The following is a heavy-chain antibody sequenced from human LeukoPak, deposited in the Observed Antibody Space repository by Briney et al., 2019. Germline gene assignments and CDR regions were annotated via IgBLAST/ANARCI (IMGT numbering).Heavy chain of an antibody. D-gene: IGHD6-13*01. Sequence: GSLRLSCAASGFTFSGTTMHWVRQASGKGLEWVGRIRSKANSYATAFGASVKGRFTISRDNAKNSLYLQMNSLRAEDTAVYYCARERRGYTTSWYNAFDIWGQGTMVTVSS. CDR2: IRSKANSYAT. J-gene: IGHJ3*02. CDR1: GFTFSGTT. V-gene: IGHV3-73*01. CDR3: ARERRGYTTSWYNAFDI.